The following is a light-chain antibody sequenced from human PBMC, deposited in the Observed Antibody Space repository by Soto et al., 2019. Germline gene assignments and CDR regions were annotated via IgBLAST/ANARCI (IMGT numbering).Light chain of an antibody. CDR2: DAS. V-gene: IGKV1-5*01. CDR1: QSISTW. CDR3: QQFNDFFT. Sequence: DTQMTQSPSTLSASVGDRVTITCRASQSISTWLAWYQQKPGSAPKLLIYDASNLESGVPSRFSGSGSGTEFTLPISNLQPVDSATYYCQQFNDFFTFGQGTKVDVK. J-gene: IGKJ1*01.